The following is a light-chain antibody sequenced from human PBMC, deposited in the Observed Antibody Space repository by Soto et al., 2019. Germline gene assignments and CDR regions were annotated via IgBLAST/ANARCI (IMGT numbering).Light chain of an antibody. CDR3: CSYAGNSLWA. Sequence: QSALTQPRSVSGSPGQSVTISCTGTSSDVGGYNYVSWYQQHPGKAPKLVIYDVSKRPSGVPDRFSGSKSANTASLTISGLQAEDEADYYCCSYAGNSLWAFGGGTKLTVL. J-gene: IGLJ3*02. V-gene: IGLV2-11*01. CDR2: DVS. CDR1: SSDVGGYNY.